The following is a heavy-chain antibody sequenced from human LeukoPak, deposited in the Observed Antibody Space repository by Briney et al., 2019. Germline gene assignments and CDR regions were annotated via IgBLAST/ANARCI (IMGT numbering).Heavy chain of an antibody. CDR2: ISAYNGNT. V-gene: IGHV1-18*04. CDR1: GYTFTSYG. J-gene: IGHJ4*02. CDR3: ARDGPARDYVWGSYRYTQSHYFDY. D-gene: IGHD3-16*02. Sequence: ASVKVSCKASGYTFTSYGISWVRQAPGQGLEWMGWISAYNGNTNYAQKLQGRVTMTTDTSTSTAYMELRSLRSDDTAVYYCARDGPARDYVWGSYRYTQSHYFDYWGQGTLVTVSS.